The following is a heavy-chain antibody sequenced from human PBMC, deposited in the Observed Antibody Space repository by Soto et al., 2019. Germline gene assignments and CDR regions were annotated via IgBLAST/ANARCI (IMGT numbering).Heavy chain of an antibody. J-gene: IGHJ6*02. D-gene: IGHD6-6*01. CDR1: GGSISSGGYY. V-gene: IGHV4-31*03. Sequence: SETLSLTCTVSGGSISSGGYYWTWIRQHPGKGLEWIGYNYYSGITYYNPSLKSRVTISLDTSKNQFSLKLSSVTAADTAAYYCARGSSIAGLYYGMDVWGQGTTVTVSS. CDR3: ARGSSIAGLYYGMDV. CDR2: NYYSGIT.